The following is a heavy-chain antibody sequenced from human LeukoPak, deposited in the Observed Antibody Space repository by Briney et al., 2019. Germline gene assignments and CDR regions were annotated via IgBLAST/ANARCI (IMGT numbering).Heavy chain of an antibody. CDR3: ARLSYEGLDY. Sequence: PSETLSLTCTVSGGSISSSSYYWGWIRQPPGKGLEWIGSIYYSGSTYYNPSLKSRVTISVDTSKNQFSLKLSSVTAADTAVYYCARLSYEGLDYWGQGTLVTVSS. J-gene: IGHJ4*02. CDR1: GGSISSSSYY. D-gene: IGHD3-22*01. CDR2: IYYSGST. V-gene: IGHV4-39*01.